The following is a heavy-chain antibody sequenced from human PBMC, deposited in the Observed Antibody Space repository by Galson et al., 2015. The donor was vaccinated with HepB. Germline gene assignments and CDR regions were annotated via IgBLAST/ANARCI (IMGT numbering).Heavy chain of an antibody. J-gene: IGHJ4*02. CDR1: GYSFTSYW. V-gene: IGHV5-10-1*01. CDR3: ARRLLYYYDSSGQYTFDY. Sequence: QSGAEVKKPGESLRISCKGSGYSFTSYWISWVRQMPGKGLEWMGRIDPSDSYTNYSPSFQGHVTISADKSISTAYLQWSSLKASDTAMYYCARRLLYYYDSSGQYTFDYWGQGTLVTVSS. CDR2: IDPSDSYT. D-gene: IGHD3-22*01.